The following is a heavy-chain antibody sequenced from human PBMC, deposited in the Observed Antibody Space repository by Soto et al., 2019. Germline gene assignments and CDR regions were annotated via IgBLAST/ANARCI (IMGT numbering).Heavy chain of an antibody. Sequence: PGGSLRLSCAASGFTFNNYAMSWVRQAPGKGLEWVSTISKSSGSTYYADSVKGRFTISRDNSKNTLYLQMNSLRPEDTALYYCARGGVVVVTSDAFDIWGQGTMVTVS. D-gene: IGHD2-21*02. CDR3: ARGGVVVVTSDAFDI. J-gene: IGHJ3*02. CDR2: ISKSSGST. V-gene: IGHV3-23*01. CDR1: GFTFNNYA.